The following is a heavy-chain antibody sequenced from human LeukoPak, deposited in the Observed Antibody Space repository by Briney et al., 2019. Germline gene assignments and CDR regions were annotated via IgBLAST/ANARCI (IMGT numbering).Heavy chain of an antibody. Sequence: GGSLRLSCAASGFTFSSYGMHWVRQAPGKGLEWVAVISYDGSNKYYADPVKGRFTISRDNSKNTLYLQMNSLRAEDTAVYYCAKADGDSGSYYDYWGQGTLVTVSS. CDR1: GFTFSSYG. J-gene: IGHJ4*02. CDR3: AKADGDSGSYYDY. D-gene: IGHD1-26*01. V-gene: IGHV3-30*18. CDR2: ISYDGSNK.